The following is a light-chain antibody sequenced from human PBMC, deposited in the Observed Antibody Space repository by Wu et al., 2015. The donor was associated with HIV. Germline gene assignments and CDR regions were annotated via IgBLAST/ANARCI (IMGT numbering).Light chain of an antibody. CDR2: AAS. CDR3: HQYGSSPRT. J-gene: IGKJ1*01. Sequence: ENVLTQSPGSLSLSPGESATLSCRASQSVDNNYLAWYQQRSGQAPRLLIYAASSRAADIPDRFSGSGSGTDFSLTISRLESEDFAVYYCHQYGSSPRTFGQRDQGG. CDR1: QSVDNNY. V-gene: IGKV3-20*01.